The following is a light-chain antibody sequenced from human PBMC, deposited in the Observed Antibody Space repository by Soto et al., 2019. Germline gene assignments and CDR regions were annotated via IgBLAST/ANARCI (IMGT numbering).Light chain of an antibody. CDR3: QQYNSYWGT. V-gene: IGKV1-5*01. J-gene: IGKJ1*01. CDR2: DAS. CDR1: QSISNW. Sequence: DIQMKQVPSTLPPSVGDRVTITCRASQSISNWLAWYQQKQGKAPKLLIYDASSLESGVPSRFSGSGSGTEFTLTISSLQPDDFATYYCQQYNSYWGTFGQGTKVDIK.